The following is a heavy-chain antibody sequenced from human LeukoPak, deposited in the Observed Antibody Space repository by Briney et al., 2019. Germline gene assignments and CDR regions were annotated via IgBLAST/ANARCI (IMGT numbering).Heavy chain of an antibody. CDR3: ARDRSRVSDY. J-gene: IGHJ4*02. CDR1: GFTFSTYS. V-gene: IGHV3-21*01. Sequence: GSLRLSSAASGFTFSTYSMNWVREAPGKGLEWVSAISSDSNYIYYADSMKGRFTISRDNAKNSLYLQMNSLRAEDTAVYFCARDRSRVSDYWGQGTLVTVSS. CDR2: ISSDSNYI.